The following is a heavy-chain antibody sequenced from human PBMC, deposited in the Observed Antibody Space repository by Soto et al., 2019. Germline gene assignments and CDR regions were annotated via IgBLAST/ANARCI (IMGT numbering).Heavy chain of an antibody. CDR3: AIWDRRYCSSTSCYMVDWFDP. V-gene: IGHV1-69*02. CDR2: IIPILGIA. J-gene: IGHJ5*02. D-gene: IGHD2-2*02. CDR1: GGTFSSYT. Sequence: GASVKVSCKASGGTFSSYTISWVRQAPGQGLEWMGRIIPILGIANYAQKFQGRVTITADKSTSTAYMELSSLRSEDTAVYYCAIWDRRYCSSTSCYMVDWFDPWGQGTLVTVSS.